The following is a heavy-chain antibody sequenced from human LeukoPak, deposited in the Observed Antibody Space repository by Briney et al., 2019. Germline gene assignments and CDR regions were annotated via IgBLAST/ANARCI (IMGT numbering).Heavy chain of an antibody. D-gene: IGHD6-13*01. J-gene: IGHJ6*03. V-gene: IGHV4-4*07. CDR2: IYTSGST. Sequence: PSETLSLTCTVSGGSISSYYWSWIRQPAGKGLEWIGRIYTSGSTNYNPSLKSRVTMSVDTSKNQFSLKLSSVTAADTAVYYCARQSSFYYYYYMDVWGKGTTVTVSS. CDR3: ARQSSFYYYYYMDV. CDR1: GGSISSYY.